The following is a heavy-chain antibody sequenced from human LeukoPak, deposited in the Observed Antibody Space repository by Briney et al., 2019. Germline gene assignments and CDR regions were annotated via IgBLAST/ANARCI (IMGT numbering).Heavy chain of an antibody. CDR2: IHHSGSI. CDR1: GGSITNNF. D-gene: IGHD3-3*01. Sequence: PSETLSLTCTVSGGSITNNFWNWIRQPPGKGLEWIGSIHHSGSIYNNPSLKSRVTISVDTSKSQFSLKLSSVTAADTAVYYCARAFGVVIYFDYWGQGTLVTVSS. CDR3: ARAFGVVIYFDY. V-gene: IGHV4-59*08. J-gene: IGHJ4*02.